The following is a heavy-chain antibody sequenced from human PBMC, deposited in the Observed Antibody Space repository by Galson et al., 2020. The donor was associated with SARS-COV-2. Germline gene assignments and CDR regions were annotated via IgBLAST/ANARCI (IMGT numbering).Heavy chain of an antibody. CDR3: ARSSSYYRSGNYYIRLISFLWFDP. D-gene: IGHD3-10*01. J-gene: IGHJ5*02. Sequence: ASETMSITCAVYGGSFSGYYWSLIRQPPGKGLEWIGEINDSGSTNYNPSLKSRVTISVDTSNNQFSLNLRPVTAADTAVYYCARSSSYYRSGNYYIRLISFLWFDPWGQGTLVTVSS. CDR2: INDSGST. CDR1: GGSFSGYY. V-gene: IGHV4-34*01.